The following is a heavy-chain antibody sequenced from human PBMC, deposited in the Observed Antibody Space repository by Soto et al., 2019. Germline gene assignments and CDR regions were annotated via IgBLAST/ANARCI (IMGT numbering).Heavy chain of an antibody. V-gene: IGHV1-2*02. Sequence: GASVKVSCKGSHNTLSGYFLHWVRQAPGQGLEWVGWINPKTGGTKYAQTFKGRVTMTTDTSIGTAYVELSRLTSDDTALYYCAENFAQSSSWHTLDFWGPGTLVTVSS. CDR3: AENFAQSSSWHTLDF. CDR2: INPKTGGT. J-gene: IGHJ4*02. CDR1: HNTLSGYF. D-gene: IGHD2-2*01.